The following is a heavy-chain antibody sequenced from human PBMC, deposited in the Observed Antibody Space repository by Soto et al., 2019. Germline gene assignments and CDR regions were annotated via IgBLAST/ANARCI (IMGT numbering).Heavy chain of an antibody. J-gene: IGHJ6*02. CDR1: GFTCNNYS. Sequence: GGSLRLPCAASGFTCNNYSVNCVRQAPGKGLGWVSYISSSSSTIYYADSVKGRFTVSRDNAKNSLYLQMNSLRDEDTAVYYCARDGLYGMDVWGRGTTVTVSS. CDR3: ARDGLYGMDV. V-gene: IGHV3-48*02. CDR2: ISSSSSTI.